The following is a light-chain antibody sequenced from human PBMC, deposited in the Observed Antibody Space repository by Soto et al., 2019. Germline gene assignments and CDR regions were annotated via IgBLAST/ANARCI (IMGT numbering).Light chain of an antibody. V-gene: IGKV3-15*01. CDR3: QQYNNWPFT. J-gene: IGKJ4*01. CDR2: GAS. Sequence: EIVMTQSPATLSASPGDRVTLSCRASQSVSSNLDWYQQKPGQAPRLLIYGASTRATGIPSRFSGSGSGTEFTLTISSLQAEDFAIYYCQQYNNWPFTFGGGTKVEIK. CDR1: QSVSSN.